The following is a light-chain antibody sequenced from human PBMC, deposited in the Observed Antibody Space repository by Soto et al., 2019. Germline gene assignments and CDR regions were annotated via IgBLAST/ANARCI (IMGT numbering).Light chain of an antibody. CDR3: QQYESFPWT. J-gene: IGKJ1*01. Sequence: DIQMTQSPSTLSASVGDRVTITCRASQSISSWLAWFQQKPGKAPKLLIYDASSLESGVPSRFSGSGSGTEFTLTITSLQPDDFATYFCQQYESFPWTFGQGTKV. CDR2: DAS. CDR1: QSISSW. V-gene: IGKV1-5*01.